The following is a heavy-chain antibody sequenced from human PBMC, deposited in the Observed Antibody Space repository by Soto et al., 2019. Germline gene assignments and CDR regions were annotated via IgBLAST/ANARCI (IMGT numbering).Heavy chain of an antibody. Sequence: VQLVESGGGVVQPGRSLRLSCAASGFTFSSYAMHWVRQAPGKGLEWVAVISYDGSNKYYADSVKGRFTISRDNSKNTLYLQMNSLRPEDTAVYYCARWFCGGDCYLDYWGQGTLVIVSS. CDR3: ARWFCGGDCYLDY. CDR1: GFTFSSYA. CDR2: ISYDGSNK. J-gene: IGHJ4*02. V-gene: IGHV3-30-3*01. D-gene: IGHD2-21*02.